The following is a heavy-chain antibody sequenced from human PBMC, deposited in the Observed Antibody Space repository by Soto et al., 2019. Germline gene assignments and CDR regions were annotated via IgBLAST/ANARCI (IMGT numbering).Heavy chain of an antibody. CDR2: INAGNGNT. V-gene: IGHV1-3*01. Sequence: ASVKVSCKASGYTFTSYAMHWVRQAPGQRLEWMGWINAGNGNTKYSQKFQGRVTITRDTSASTAYMELSSLRSEDTAVYYCARGVTKYYDILTGYSPIYFDYWGQGTLVTVSS. J-gene: IGHJ4*02. D-gene: IGHD3-9*01. CDR1: GYTFTSYA. CDR3: ARGVTKYYDILTGYSPIYFDY.